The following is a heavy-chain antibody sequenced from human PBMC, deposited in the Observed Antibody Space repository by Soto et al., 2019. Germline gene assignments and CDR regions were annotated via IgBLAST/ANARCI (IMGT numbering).Heavy chain of an antibody. CDR1: GFTYSIYA. CDR3: AKGSVVVAAKFDS. Sequence: EVQLLESGGGLVQPGGSLRLSCTASGFTYSIYAMAWVRQAPGKGLEWVSAISGSGGETYYADSVKGRFTISRDNSRNTMFLQMNKLSAEDTAVYYCAKGSVVVAAKFDSWGQGTQVTVSS. CDR2: ISGSGGET. V-gene: IGHV3-23*01. D-gene: IGHD2-21*02. J-gene: IGHJ4*02.